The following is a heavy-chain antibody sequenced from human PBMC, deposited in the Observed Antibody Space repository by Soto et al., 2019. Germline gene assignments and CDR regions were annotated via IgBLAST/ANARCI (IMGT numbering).Heavy chain of an antibody. CDR2: ISYDGSNK. J-gene: IGHJ4*02. V-gene: IGHV3-30-3*01. CDR1: GFTFSSYA. Sequence: QVQLVESGGGVVQPGRSLRLSCAASGFTFSSYAMHWVRQAPGKGLEWVAVISYDGSNKYYADSVKGRFTISRDNSKKTLYLQRNSLRAEDTAVYYCARDSVLAFVVAYYFDYWGQGTLVTISS. D-gene: IGHD3-22*01. CDR3: ARDSVLAFVVAYYFDY.